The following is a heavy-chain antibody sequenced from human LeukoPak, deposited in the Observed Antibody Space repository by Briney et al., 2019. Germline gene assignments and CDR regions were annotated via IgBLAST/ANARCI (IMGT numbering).Heavy chain of an antibody. Sequence: GGSLRLSCAASGFTFSSYWMSWVRQAPGKGLEWVANIKQDGSEKYYVDSVKGRFTISRDNAKNSLYLQMNSLRAEDTAVYYCAKDRSGSFFDYWGQGTLVTVSS. CDR1: GFTFSSYW. J-gene: IGHJ4*02. V-gene: IGHV3-7*01. CDR3: AKDRSGSFFDY. CDR2: IKQDGSEK. D-gene: IGHD3-10*01.